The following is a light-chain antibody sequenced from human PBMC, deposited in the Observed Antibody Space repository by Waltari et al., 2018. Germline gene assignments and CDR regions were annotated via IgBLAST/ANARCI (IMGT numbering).Light chain of an antibody. CDR1: SSDIGAFDL. CDR3: SSFTTGSTGL. V-gene: IGLV2-14*03. CDR2: NVS. Sequence: TISCTGSSSDIGAFDLVSWYQQHPGRAPRLIIRNVSERPSGVPHRFSGSKSGNTASLTISSLRSEDESLYFCSSFTTGSTGLFGGGTKLTVL. J-gene: IGLJ2*01.